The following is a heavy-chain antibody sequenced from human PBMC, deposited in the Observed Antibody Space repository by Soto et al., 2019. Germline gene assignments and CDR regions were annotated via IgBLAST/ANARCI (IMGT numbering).Heavy chain of an antibody. CDR2: IKEDGSEK. CDR1: GFTLTYYW. D-gene: IGHD2-15*01. J-gene: IGHJ4*02. Sequence: EVQLMESGGGLVQPGGSLRLSCAASGFTLTYYWMSWVRQAPGKGLEWVAKIKEDGSEKYYVDSVKGRFTISRDNAQNSVFLQMNSLRVEDTAIYYCARDCSGGSCQYWGQGTLVTVSS. CDR3: ARDCSGGSCQY. V-gene: IGHV3-7*01.